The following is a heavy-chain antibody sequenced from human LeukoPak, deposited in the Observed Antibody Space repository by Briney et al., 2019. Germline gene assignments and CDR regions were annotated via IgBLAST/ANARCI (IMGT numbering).Heavy chain of an antibody. Sequence: GGSLRLSCAASGFTFSSYGMHWVRQAPGKGLEWVAFIRYDGSNKYYADSVKGQFTISRDNAKNSLYLQMNSLRAEDTAVYYCARDHRTYYYDSSGYYRHHDAFDIWGQGTMVTVSS. CDR3: ARDHRTYYYDSSGYYRHHDAFDI. CDR2: IRYDGSNK. CDR1: GFTFSSYG. D-gene: IGHD3-22*01. V-gene: IGHV3-30*02. J-gene: IGHJ3*02.